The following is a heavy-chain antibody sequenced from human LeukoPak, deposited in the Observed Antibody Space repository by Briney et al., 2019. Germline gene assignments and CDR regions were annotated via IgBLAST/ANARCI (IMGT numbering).Heavy chain of an antibody. Sequence: PGGSLRLSRAASVYTVSSNYKSWVREAPGKGLEWGSVIYSGGSTYYAASVKGRFTISRDNSKNTLYLQMNSLRDEDTAVYYCARLRWGDWFDPWGQGTLVTVSS. CDR2: IYSGGST. D-gene: IGHD4-23*01. CDR3: ARLRWGDWFDP. CDR1: VYTVSSNY. J-gene: IGHJ5*02. V-gene: IGHV3-66*02.